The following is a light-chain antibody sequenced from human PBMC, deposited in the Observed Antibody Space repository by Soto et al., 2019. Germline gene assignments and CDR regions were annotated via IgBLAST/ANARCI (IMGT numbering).Light chain of an antibody. Sequence: QSALTQPASVSGSPGQSITISCTGTSSDVGGYNYVSWLQQHPGKVPKLIIYDVSSRPSGVSNRFSGSKSVNTASLTISGLQAEDEADYYCTSYTSSNTHVFGGGTKVTVL. CDR3: TSYTSSNTHV. J-gene: IGLJ1*01. CDR2: DVS. CDR1: SSDVGGYNY. V-gene: IGLV2-14*01.